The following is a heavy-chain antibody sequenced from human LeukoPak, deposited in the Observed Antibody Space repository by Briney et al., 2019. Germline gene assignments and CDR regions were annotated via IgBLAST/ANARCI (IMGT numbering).Heavy chain of an antibody. CDR2: INHSGST. Sequence: SETLSLTCAVYGGSFSGYYWSWIRQPPGKGLEWIGEINHSGSTNYNPSLKSRVTISVDTSKNQFSLKLSSVTAADTAVYYCARGRGGDYPYYYYYMDVWGKGTTVTVSS. CDR1: GGSFSGYY. D-gene: IGHD4-17*01. CDR3: ARGRGGDYPYYYYYMDV. J-gene: IGHJ6*03. V-gene: IGHV4-34*01.